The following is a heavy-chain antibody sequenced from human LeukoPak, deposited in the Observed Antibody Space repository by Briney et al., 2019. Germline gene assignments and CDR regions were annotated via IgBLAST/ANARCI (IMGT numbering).Heavy chain of an antibody. CDR3: ARAGYYRFDY. V-gene: IGHV3-30*03. J-gene: IGHJ4*02. Sequence: GRSLRLSCAASGFTFSSYGKHWVRQAPAKGLEWVAVISYDGSNKYYADSVKGRFTISRDNSKNTLYLQMNSLRAEDTAVYYCARAGYYRFDYWGQGTLVTVSS. D-gene: IGHD2/OR15-2a*01. CDR2: ISYDGSNK. CDR1: GFTFSSYG.